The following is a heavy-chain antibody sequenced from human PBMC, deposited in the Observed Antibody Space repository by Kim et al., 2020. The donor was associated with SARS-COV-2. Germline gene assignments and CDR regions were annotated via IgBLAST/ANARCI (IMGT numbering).Heavy chain of an antibody. CDR3: ANYHSGYSSGWYFDY. D-gene: IGHD6-19*01. V-gene: IGHV3-11*03. Sequence: DSVKGRFTIARDNAKNSLYLQMNSLRAEDTAVYYCANYHSGYSSGWYFDYWGQGTLVTVSS. J-gene: IGHJ4*02.